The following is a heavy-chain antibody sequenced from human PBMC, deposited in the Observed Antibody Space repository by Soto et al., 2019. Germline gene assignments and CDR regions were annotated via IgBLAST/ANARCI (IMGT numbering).Heavy chain of an antibody. CDR3: ARDIPYDSSGYLSDP. Sequence: ASVKVSCKASGYTFTSYYMHWVRQAPGQGLEWMGILNPSGGSTSYAQKLQGRVTMTTDTSTSTAYMELRSLRSDDTAVYYCARDIPYDSSGYLSDPWGQGTLVTVSS. CDR2: LNPSGGST. CDR1: GYTFTSYY. D-gene: IGHD3-22*01. J-gene: IGHJ5*02. V-gene: IGHV1-46*01.